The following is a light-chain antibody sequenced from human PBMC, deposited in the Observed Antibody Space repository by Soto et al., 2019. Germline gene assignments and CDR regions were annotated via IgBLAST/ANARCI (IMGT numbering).Light chain of an antibody. CDR3: ATWDSSLSAGV. CDR1: SSNIGNNY. V-gene: IGLV1-51*01. Sequence: QSVLTQPPSVSAAPGQKVTISCSGSSSNIGNNYVFWYQQLPGTAPKLLIYDNDKRPSGIPDRFSGSKSGTSATLVITGLQTGDEADYYCATWDSSLSAGVFGGGTKLTVL. CDR2: DND. J-gene: IGLJ2*01.